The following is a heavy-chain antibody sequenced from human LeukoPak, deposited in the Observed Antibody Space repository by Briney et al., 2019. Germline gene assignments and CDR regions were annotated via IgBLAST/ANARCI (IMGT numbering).Heavy chain of an antibody. D-gene: IGHD2-15*01. J-gene: IGHJ5*02. CDR1: GGSFSGYY. CDR2: INHSGST. V-gene: IGHV4-34*01. Sequence: PSETLSLTCAVYGGSFSGYYWSWIRQPPGKGLEWIGEINHSGSTYYNPSLKSRVTISVDTSKNQFSLKLSSVTAADTAVYYCARPTRGYCSGGSCYATPHGWFDPWGQGTLVTVSS. CDR3: ARPTRGYCSGGSCYATPHGWFDP.